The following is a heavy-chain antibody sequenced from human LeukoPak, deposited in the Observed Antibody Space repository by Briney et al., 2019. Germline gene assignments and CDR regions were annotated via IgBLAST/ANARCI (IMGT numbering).Heavy chain of an antibody. CDR3: ARGXXSXGWYHFDY. CDR2: INHSGST. CDR1: GGSFSGYY. J-gene: IGHJ4*02. D-gene: IGHD6-19*01. V-gene: IGHV4-34*01. Sequence: SETLSLTCAVYGGSFSGYYWSWIRQPPGKGLEWIGEINHSGSTNYNPSLKSRVTISVDTSKNQFSLKLSSVTAADTAVYYCARGXXSXGWYHFDYWGQGTLVTVSS.